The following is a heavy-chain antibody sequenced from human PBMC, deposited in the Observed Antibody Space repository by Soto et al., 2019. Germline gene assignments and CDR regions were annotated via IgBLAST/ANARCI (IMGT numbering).Heavy chain of an antibody. Sequence: SETLSLTCTVSGGSISSYYWSWIRQPPGKGLEWIGYIYYSGSTNYNPSLKSRVTISVDTSKNQFSLKLSSVTAADTAVYYCARVGRTVRAVRATLFYYWGQETLGTVSS. D-gene: IGHD3-10*01. J-gene: IGHJ4*02. CDR1: GGSISSYY. V-gene: IGHV4-59*01. CDR3: ARVGRTVRAVRATLFYY. CDR2: IYYSGST.